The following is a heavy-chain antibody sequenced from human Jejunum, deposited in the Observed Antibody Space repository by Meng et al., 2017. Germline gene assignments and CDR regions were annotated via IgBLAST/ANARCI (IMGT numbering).Heavy chain of an antibody. J-gene: IGHJ4*02. Sequence: GESLKISCAASGFIFRNYDMYWVRQAPGKGLEWVSVIGTVGDTYYSDSVKRRFTIFREDAKNSLFLQMSSLNGGDTAMYYCAKENQEAAGGHWLQPLDSWGQGTLVTVSS. CDR2: IGTVGDT. V-gene: IGHV3-13*01. CDR1: GFIFRNYD. D-gene: IGHD1-14*01. CDR3: AKENQEAAGGHWLQPLDS.